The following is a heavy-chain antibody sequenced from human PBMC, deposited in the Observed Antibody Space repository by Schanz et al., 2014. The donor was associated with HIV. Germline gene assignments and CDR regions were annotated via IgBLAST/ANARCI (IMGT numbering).Heavy chain of an antibody. J-gene: IGHJ4*02. CDR3: AKGWRGYSISSLVDY. D-gene: IGHD6-6*01. CDR1: GLTFSDYA. V-gene: IGHV3-23*04. Sequence: EVQLVESGGGLVQPGGLLRLSCAASGLTFSDYAMTWVRQGAGKGLEWVSTISESGRYTYYADSVKGRFTISRDNSKNTLYLQMNSLRADDTAVYYCAKGWRGYSISSLVDYWGQGSLVTVSS. CDR2: ISESGRYT.